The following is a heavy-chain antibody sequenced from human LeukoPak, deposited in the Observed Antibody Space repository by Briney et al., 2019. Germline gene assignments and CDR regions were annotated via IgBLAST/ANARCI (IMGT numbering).Heavy chain of an antibody. D-gene: IGHD6-13*01. CDR3: AKRDDSSSWTAFDI. CDR2: ISGSGGGT. CDR1: GFTFSSSA. V-gene: IGHV3-23*01. J-gene: IGHJ3*02. Sequence: PGGSLRLSCAASGFTFSSSAMTWVRQAPGKGLEWVSAISGSGGGTYYADSVRGRFTISRDNSKNTLYLQMNSLRAEDTAVYYCAKRDDSSSWTAFDIWGQGTMVTASS.